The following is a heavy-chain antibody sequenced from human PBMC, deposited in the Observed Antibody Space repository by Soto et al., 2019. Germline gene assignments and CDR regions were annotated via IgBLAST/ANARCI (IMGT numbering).Heavy chain of an antibody. J-gene: IGHJ4*02. D-gene: IGHD2-15*01. CDR2: INPNSGGT. CDR1: GYTFTGYY. Sequence: ASVKVSCKASGYTFTGYYMHWVRLATGQGLEWMGWINPNSGGTNYAQKFQGWVTMTRDTSISTAYMELSRLRSDDTAVYYCARGPREGDDIVVVVAAIYFDYWGQGTLVTVSS. CDR3: ARGPREGDDIVVVVAAIYFDY. V-gene: IGHV1-2*04.